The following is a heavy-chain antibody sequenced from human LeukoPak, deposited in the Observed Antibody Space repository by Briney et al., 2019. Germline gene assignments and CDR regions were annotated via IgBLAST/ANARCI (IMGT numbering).Heavy chain of an antibody. Sequence: PGGSLRLSCAASGFTFSSYWMSWVRQAPGKGLEWVANIKQDGSEKYYVDSVKGRFPISRDNAKNSLYLQMNSLRAEDTAVYYCARGPKGYYDILTGYYTAAFDIWGQGTMVTVSS. CDR3: ARGPKGYYDILTGYYTAAFDI. D-gene: IGHD3-9*01. CDR1: GFTFSSYW. CDR2: IKQDGSEK. V-gene: IGHV3-7*05. J-gene: IGHJ3*02.